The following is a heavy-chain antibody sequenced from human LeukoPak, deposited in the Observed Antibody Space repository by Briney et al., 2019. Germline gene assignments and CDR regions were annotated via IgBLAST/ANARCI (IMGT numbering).Heavy chain of an antibody. CDR1: GFTFSDYN. D-gene: IGHD2-15*01. Sequence: GGSLRLSCAASGFTFSDYNMRWIRQAPGKGLEWVSSISRSGSTKYYADSVKGRFTISRDNAQNSLFLQMNSLRAEDTAVYYCARVLRYCSGGNCYSGGLGYMDVWGKGTTVTISS. CDR2: ISRSGSTK. CDR3: ARVLRYCSGGNCYSGGLGYMDV. V-gene: IGHV3-11*01. J-gene: IGHJ6*03.